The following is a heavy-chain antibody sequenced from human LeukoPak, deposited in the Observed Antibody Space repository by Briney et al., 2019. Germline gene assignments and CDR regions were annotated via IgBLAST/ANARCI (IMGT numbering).Heavy chain of an antibody. V-gene: IGHV4-34*01. CDR3: ASGPLSSAAVY. CDR1: GGSFSGYY. CDR2: INHSGST. J-gene: IGHJ4*02. Sequence: SETLSLTCAVYGGSFSGYYWSWIRQPPGKGLEWIGEINHSGSTNYNPSLKSRVTISVDTSKNQFSLKLSSVTAADTAVYYCASGPLSSAAVYWGQGTLVTVSS.